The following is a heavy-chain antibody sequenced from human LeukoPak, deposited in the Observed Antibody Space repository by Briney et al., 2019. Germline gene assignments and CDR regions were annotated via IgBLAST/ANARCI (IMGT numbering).Heavy chain of an antibody. Sequence: GGSLRLSCATSGFSFSSYAMSWVRQAPGKGLEWVSAISGSGGSTYYADSVKGRFTISRDNSKNTLYLQMNSLRAEDTAVYYCAKVGASIAAAALGGYFDYWGQGTLVTVSS. CDR3: AKVGASIAAAALGGYFDY. CDR2: ISGSGGST. J-gene: IGHJ4*02. D-gene: IGHD6-13*01. CDR1: GFSFSSYA. V-gene: IGHV3-23*01.